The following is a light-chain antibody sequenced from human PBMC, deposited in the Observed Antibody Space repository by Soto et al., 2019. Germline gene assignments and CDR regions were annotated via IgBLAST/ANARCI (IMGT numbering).Light chain of an antibody. Sequence: QSALTQPASVSGSPGQSITISCTGTSSDVGGYNYVSWYQQHPGKAPKLMIYEVSNRPSGVSNRFSGSKSGNTASLTISGIQAEDEADYYWSSYTGSSARVFGGGTKVTVL. CDR1: SSDVGGYNY. CDR3: SSYTGSSARV. CDR2: EVS. V-gene: IGLV2-14*01. J-gene: IGLJ3*02.